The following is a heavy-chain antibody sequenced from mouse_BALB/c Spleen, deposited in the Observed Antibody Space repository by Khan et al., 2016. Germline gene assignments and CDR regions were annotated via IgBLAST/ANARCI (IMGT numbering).Heavy chain of an antibody. Sequence: EVQLQESGPGLVKPSQSLSLTCTVTSYSITSDYAWNWIRQFPGNKLEWMGYISYSGSTSYNPSLKSRISITRDTSKNQFFLQLNSVTTEDTATYYCARSGPFYFDYWGQGTTHTVSS. D-gene: IGHD4-1*01. CDR1: SYSITSDYA. CDR3: ARSGPFYFDY. J-gene: IGHJ2*01. CDR2: ISYSGST. V-gene: IGHV3-2*02.